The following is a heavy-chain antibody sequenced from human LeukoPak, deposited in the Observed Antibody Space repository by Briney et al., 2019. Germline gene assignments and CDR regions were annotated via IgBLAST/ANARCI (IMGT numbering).Heavy chain of an antibody. J-gene: IGHJ6*03. CDR2: INPSGGST. V-gene: IGHV1-46*01. CDR1: GYTFTSYY. D-gene: IGHD6-19*01. CDR3: ARVTAVSRDLIYNYYMDV. Sequence: ASVKVSCKASGYTFTSYYMHWVRQAPGQGLEWMGIINPSGGSTSYAQKFQGRVTMTRDMSTSTVYMELSSLRSDDTAVYYCARVTAVSRDLIYNYYMDVWGNGTMVAISS.